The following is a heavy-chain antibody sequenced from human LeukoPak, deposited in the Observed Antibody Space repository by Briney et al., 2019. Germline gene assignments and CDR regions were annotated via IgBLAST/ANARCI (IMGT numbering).Heavy chain of an antibody. Sequence: SETLSLTCAVYGGSFSGYYWSWIRQPPGKGLEWIGEINHSGSTNYNPSLKSRVTISVDTSKNQFSLKLSSVTAADTAVYYCARVPPPPQWLVVNNWFDPWGQGTLVTVSS. CDR1: GGSFSGYY. CDR2: INHSGST. V-gene: IGHV4-34*01. J-gene: IGHJ5*02. CDR3: ARVPPPPQWLVVNNWFDP. D-gene: IGHD6-19*01.